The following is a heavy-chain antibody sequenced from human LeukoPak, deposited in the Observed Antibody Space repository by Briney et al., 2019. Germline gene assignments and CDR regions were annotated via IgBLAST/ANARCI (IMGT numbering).Heavy chain of an antibody. J-gene: IGHJ4*02. CDR1: GGSFSGYY. CDR2: IYYSGST. V-gene: IGHV4-59*01. CDR3: AREVVVAAKYYFDY. D-gene: IGHD2-15*01. Sequence: SETLSLTCAVYGGSFSGYYWSWIRQPPGKGLEWIGYIYYSGSTNYNPSLKSRVTISVDTSKNQFSLKLSSVTAADTAVYYCAREVVVAAKYYFDYWGQGTLVTVSS.